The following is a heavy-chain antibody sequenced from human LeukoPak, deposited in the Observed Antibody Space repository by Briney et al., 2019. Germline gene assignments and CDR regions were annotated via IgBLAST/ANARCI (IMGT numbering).Heavy chain of an antibody. CDR1: GFTFSSYS. Sequence: GGSLRLSCAASGFTFSSYSMNWVRQAPGKGLEWVSSISSSSSYIYYADSVKGRSTISRDNSKNTLYLQMNNLSDEDTAVYYCARDPVVVPAAKVLWDYWGQGTLVTVSS. V-gene: IGHV3-21*04. CDR2: ISSSSSYI. CDR3: ARDPVVVPAAKVLWDY. J-gene: IGHJ4*02. D-gene: IGHD2-2*01.